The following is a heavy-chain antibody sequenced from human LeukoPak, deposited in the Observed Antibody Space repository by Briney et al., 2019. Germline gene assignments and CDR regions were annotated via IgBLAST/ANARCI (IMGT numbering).Heavy chain of an antibody. D-gene: IGHD3-16*02. J-gene: IGHJ3*02. CDR3: AREGNYDYVWGSYRNDAFDI. Sequence: ASVKVSCTASGYTFTSYGISWVRQAPGQGLEWMGWISAYNGNTNYAQKLQGRVTMTTDTSTSTAYMELRSLRSDDTTVYYCAREGNYDYVWGSYRNDAFDIWGQGTMVTVSS. CDR2: ISAYNGNT. CDR1: GYTFTSYG. V-gene: IGHV1-18*01.